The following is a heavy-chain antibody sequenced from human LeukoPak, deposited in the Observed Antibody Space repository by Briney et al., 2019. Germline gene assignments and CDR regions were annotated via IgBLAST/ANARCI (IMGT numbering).Heavy chain of an antibody. V-gene: IGHV3-21*01. CDR3: ARDHGIAAAGTNYYYYYGMDV. D-gene: IGHD6-13*01. Sequence: PGGSLRLSCAASGFTFSSYSMNWVRQAPGMGLEWVSSISSSSSYIYYADSVKGRFTISRDNAKNSLYLQMNSLRAEDTAVYYCARDHGIAAAGTNYYYYYGMDVWGQGTTVTVSS. CDR2: ISSSSSYI. CDR1: GFTFSSYS. J-gene: IGHJ6*02.